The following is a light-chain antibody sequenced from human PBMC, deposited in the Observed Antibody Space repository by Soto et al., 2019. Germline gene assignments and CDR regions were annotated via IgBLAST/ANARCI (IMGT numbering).Light chain of an antibody. CDR3: SSYTTSGTRV. CDR2: DVS. J-gene: IGLJ2*01. V-gene: IGLV2-14*01. CDR1: SGDVGGYNY. Sequence: QSALTQPASVSGSPGQSITISCTGTSGDVGGYNYVSWYQQSPGKVPKLIIYDVSNRPSGVSNRFSGSKSGNTASLTISSLQAEDEADYYCSSYTTSGTRVFGGGTKVTVL.